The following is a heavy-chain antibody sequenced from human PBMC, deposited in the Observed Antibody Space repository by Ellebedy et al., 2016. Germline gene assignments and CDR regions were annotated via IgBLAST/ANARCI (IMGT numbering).Heavy chain of an antibody. CDR2: SYYSGST. CDR1: GGSIRSSSYY. V-gene: IGHV4-39*07. J-gene: IGHJ4*02. Sequence: SETLSLXXTVSGGSIRSSSYYWGWIRQPPGKGLEWIGYSYYSGSTYYNPSLKSRVTISVDTSKNQFSLKLSSVTAADTAVYYCARVQRDMTTIDYWGQGTLVTVSS. D-gene: IGHD5-24*01. CDR3: ARVQRDMTTIDY.